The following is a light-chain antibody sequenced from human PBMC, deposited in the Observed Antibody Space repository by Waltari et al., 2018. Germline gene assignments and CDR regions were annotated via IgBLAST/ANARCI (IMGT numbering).Light chain of an antibody. J-gene: IGLJ1*01. CDR1: TRDACPYHY. V-gene: IGLV2-8*01. Sequence: QSVLTQPPSAPGSPGQSLPFPCPRTTRDACPYHYLHWYQPRPGKGPKLLSYEVTKRPAGVPDRFSGSKSGNTASLTVSGLQADDEADYYCSSYAHNNHFVFGTGTKVTVL. CDR2: EVT. CDR3: SSYAHNNHFV.